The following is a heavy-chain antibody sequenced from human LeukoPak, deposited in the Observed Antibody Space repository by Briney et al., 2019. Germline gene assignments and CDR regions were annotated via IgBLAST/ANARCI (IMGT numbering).Heavy chain of an antibody. J-gene: IGHJ5*02. CDR3: ARPKNKQQLVRPWFDP. D-gene: IGHD6-13*01. CDR1: GGSISSSSYY. Sequence: KPSETLSLTCTVSGGSISSSSYYWGWIRQPPGKGLEWIGGIYYSGSTYYNPSLKSRVTISVDTSKNQFSLKLSSVTAADTAVYYCARPKNKQQLVRPWFDPWGQGTLVTVSS. V-gene: IGHV4-39*01. CDR2: IYYSGST.